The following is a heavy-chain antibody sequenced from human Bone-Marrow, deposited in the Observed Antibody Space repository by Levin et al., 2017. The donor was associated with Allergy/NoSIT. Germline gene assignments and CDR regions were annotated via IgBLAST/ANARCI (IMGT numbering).Heavy chain of an antibody. D-gene: IGHD3-10*01. J-gene: IGHJ6*02. Sequence: GESLKISCKGSAYSLHWVRQAPGQGLEWMGIINSRGDTTGYAQKFQDRVTMTRDSSTGPVYMELRSLTVEDTAVYYCARDSGTYGMDLWGPGTTVTVSS. CDR3: ARDSGTYGMDL. CDR1: AYSL. CDR2: INSRGDTT. V-gene: IGHV1-46*01.